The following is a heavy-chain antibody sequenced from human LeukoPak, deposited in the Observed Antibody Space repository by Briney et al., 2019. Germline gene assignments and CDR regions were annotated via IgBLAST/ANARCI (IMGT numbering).Heavy chain of an antibody. V-gene: IGHV3-23*01. J-gene: IGHJ4*02. CDR2: ISGSGGSP. D-gene: IGHD6-13*01. CDR1: GFTFSTYA. Sequence: GGSLRLSCAASGFTFSTYAMSWVRQAPGKGLEWVSAISGSGGSPYYADSVKGRFTISRDNSKNTLYLQMNSLRAEDTSIYFCAKALEQETVIALDSWGQGTLVTVSS. CDR3: AKALEQETVIALDS.